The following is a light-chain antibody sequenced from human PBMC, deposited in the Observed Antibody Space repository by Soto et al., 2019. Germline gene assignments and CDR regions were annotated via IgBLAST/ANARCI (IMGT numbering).Light chain of an antibody. CDR1: QAISNF. J-gene: IGKJ2*01. CDR3: QNYNGAPYA. Sequence: DIQMTQSPPSLSASVGDRVTITCRASQAISNFVAWYQQKAGKAHSLLIYEASTLQSGVPYRISGRGSGTAFTLTISSLQPEDVATYFCQNYNGAPYAFGQGTKLEIK. CDR2: EAS. V-gene: IGKV1-27*01.